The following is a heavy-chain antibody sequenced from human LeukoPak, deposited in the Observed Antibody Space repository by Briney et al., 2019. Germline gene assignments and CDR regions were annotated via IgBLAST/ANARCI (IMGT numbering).Heavy chain of an antibody. J-gene: IGHJ4*02. CDR1: GYTFTGYY. CDR2: INTNTGNP. D-gene: IGHD3-22*01. CDR3: ARGGDYYYDSSGYYSFGGIDY. Sequence: ASVKVSCKASGYTFTGYYMHWVRQAPGQGLEWMGWINTNTGNPTYAQGFTGRFVFSLDTSVSTAYLQISSLKAEDTAVYYCARGGDYYYDSSGYYSFGGIDYWGQGTLVTVSS. V-gene: IGHV7-4-1*02.